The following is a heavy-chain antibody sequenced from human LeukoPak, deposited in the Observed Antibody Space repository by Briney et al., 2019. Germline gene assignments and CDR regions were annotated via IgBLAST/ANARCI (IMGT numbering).Heavy chain of an antibody. CDR3: AKDRHWGLDY. CDR1: GFTVSNNY. CDR2: IFRDDST. D-gene: IGHD7-27*01. Sequence: GGSLRLSCAASGFTVSNNYMMWVRQAPGKGLEWVSAIFRDDSTYYADSVKGRLTISRDNSKNTLFLQMNTLRAEDTAVYYCAKDRHWGLDYWGQGALVTVSS. J-gene: IGHJ4*02. V-gene: IGHV3-53*01.